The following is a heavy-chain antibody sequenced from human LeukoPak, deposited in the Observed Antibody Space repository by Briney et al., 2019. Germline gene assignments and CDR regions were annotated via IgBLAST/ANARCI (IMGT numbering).Heavy chain of an antibody. V-gene: IGHV1-46*01. D-gene: IGHD3-9*01. J-gene: IGHJ4*02. CDR1: GYTFTDYY. CDR3: ARGPGVRYFDWLPFPTDY. Sequence: ASVKVSCKASGYTFTDYYIHWVRQAPGQGLEWMGIINPSGGSTSYAQKFQGRVTMTRDTSTSTVYMELSSLKSEDTAVYYCARGPGVRYFDWLPFPTDYWGQGTLVTVSS. CDR2: INPSGGST.